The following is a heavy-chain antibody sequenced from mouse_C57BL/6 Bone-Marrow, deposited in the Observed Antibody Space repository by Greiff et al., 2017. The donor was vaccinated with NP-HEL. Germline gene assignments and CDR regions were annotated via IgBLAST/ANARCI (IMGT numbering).Heavy chain of an antibody. D-gene: IGHD2-3*01. CDR2: ISNLAYSI. CDR1: GFTFSDYG. CDR3: ARLYDGYGFAY. J-gene: IGHJ3*01. V-gene: IGHV5-15*01. Sequence: EVKLMESGGGLVQPGGSLKLSCAASGFTFSDYGMAWVRQAPRKGPEWVAFISNLAYSIYYADTVTGRFTISRENAKNTLYLEMSSLRSEDTAMYYCARLYDGYGFAYWGQGTLVTVSA.